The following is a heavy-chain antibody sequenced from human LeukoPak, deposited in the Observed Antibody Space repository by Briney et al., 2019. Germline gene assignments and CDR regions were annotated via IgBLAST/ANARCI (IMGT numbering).Heavy chain of an antibody. Sequence: PSETLSLTCTVSGGSISTYYWSWTRQPPGKGLEWIGYIYYSGSTNYKPSLKSRVTMSVDTSKNQFSLKLSSVTAADTAVYYCAREGVTHNWFDPWGQGTLVTVSS. D-gene: IGHD4-11*01. J-gene: IGHJ5*02. CDR2: IYYSGST. V-gene: IGHV4-59*01. CDR1: GGSISTYY. CDR3: AREGVTHNWFDP.